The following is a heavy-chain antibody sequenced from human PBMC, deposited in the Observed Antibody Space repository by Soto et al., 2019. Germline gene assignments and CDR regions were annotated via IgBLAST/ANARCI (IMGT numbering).Heavy chain of an antibody. Sequence: RGESLKISCKGSGYSFTSSWISWVRQMPGKGLEWMGRIDPSDSYTNYSPSFQGHVTISADKSISTAYLQWSSLKASDTAMFYCARQEGYSYGYNYWGQGTLVTVS. CDR3: ARQEGYSYGYNY. D-gene: IGHD5-18*01. CDR2: IDPSDSYT. V-gene: IGHV5-10-1*01. J-gene: IGHJ4*02. CDR1: GYSFTSSW.